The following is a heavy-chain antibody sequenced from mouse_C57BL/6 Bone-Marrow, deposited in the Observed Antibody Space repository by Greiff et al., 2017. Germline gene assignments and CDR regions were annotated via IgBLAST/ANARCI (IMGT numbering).Heavy chain of an antibody. J-gene: IGHJ3*01. CDR2: IYPGSGST. CDR1: GYTFTSYW. Sequence: QVQLQQPGAELVQPGASVKMSCKASGYTFTSYWLTWVKQRPGPGLEWLGDIYPGSGSTNYNEKLQSKATLTVDTSSSTAYMQLSSLTAEDSAVYYCARMVNAWFAYWGQGTLVTVSA. D-gene: IGHD2-2*01. V-gene: IGHV1-55*01. CDR3: ARMVNAWFAY.